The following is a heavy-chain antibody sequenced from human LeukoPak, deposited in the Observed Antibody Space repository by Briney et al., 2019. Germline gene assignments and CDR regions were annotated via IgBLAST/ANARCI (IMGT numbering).Heavy chain of an antibody. D-gene: IGHD3-22*01. Sequence: GGSLRLSCAASGFTFSSYAMSWVRQAPGKGLEWVSAISGSGGSTYYADSVKGRFTISRDNSKNTLYLRMNSLRAEDTAVYYCAKSAGVYDSSGYYIITPFDYWGQGTLVTVSS. CDR2: ISGSGGST. CDR3: AKSAGVYDSSGYYIITPFDY. J-gene: IGHJ4*02. V-gene: IGHV3-23*01. CDR1: GFTFSSYA.